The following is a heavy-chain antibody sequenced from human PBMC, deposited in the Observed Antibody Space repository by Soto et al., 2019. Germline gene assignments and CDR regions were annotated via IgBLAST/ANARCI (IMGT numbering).Heavy chain of an antibody. Sequence: ASVKVSSRVSGYTLTELSMHWVRQAPGKGLEWMGGFDPEDGETIYAQKFQGRVTMTEDTSTDTAYMELSSLRSEDTAVYYCATSDLNAFDIWGQGTIVTVSS. CDR2: FDPEDGET. CDR3: ATSDLNAFDI. J-gene: IGHJ3*02. D-gene: IGHD3-3*01. V-gene: IGHV1-24*01. CDR1: GYTLTELS.